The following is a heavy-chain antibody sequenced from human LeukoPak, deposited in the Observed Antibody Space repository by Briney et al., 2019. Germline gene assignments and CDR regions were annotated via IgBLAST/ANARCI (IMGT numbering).Heavy chain of an antibody. CDR3: AKDLRGYGDYDY. V-gene: IGHV3-23*01. D-gene: IGHD4-17*01. Sequence: HPGGSLRLSCAASGFTFSSYAMSWVRQAPGKGLEWVSAISGNGVGTYYADSVKGRFTISRDNSKNTLYLQMNSLRAEDTAVYYCAKDLRGYGDYDYWGQGTPVTVPS. J-gene: IGHJ4*02. CDR1: GFTFSSYA. CDR2: ISGNGVGT.